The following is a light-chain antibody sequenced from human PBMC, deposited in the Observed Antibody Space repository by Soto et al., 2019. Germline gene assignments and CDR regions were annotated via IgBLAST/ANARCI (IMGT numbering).Light chain of an antibody. CDR3: QQSYNTPRT. Sequence: IEMTQSPSTLAASLGDRVTITCRASQTVGTYLNWYRQKSGTAPELLIHDASTLQSGVPSRFRGGASGTDFALTISSLQLDDIATYYCQQSYNTPRTFGQGTKVDVK. CDR1: QTVGTY. J-gene: IGKJ1*01. CDR2: DAS. V-gene: IGKV1-39*01.